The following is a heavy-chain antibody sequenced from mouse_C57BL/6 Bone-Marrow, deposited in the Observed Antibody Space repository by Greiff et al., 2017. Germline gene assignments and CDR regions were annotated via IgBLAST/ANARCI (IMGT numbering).Heavy chain of an antibody. CDR1: GFSLTSYG. Sequence: QVQLKESGPGLVQPSQSLSITCTVSGFSLTSYGVHWVRQSPGKGLEWLGVIWSGGSTDSNAAFISRLSISKDNSKSQVFFKMNSLQADDTAIYYCARKSPPNWDGAMDYWGQGTSVTVSS. V-gene: IGHV2-2*01. CDR3: ARKSPPNWDGAMDY. CDR2: IWSGGST. D-gene: IGHD4-1*01. J-gene: IGHJ4*01.